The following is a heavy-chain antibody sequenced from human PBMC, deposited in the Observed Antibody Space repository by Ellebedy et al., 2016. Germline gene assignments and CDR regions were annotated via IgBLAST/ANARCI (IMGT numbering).Heavy chain of an antibody. V-gene: IGHV3-53*01. J-gene: IGHJ2*01. Sequence: GESLKISCAASGFTVSSNYMSWVRQAPGKGLEWVSVIYSGGSTYYADSVKGRFTISRDNSKNTLYLQMNSLRAEDTAVYYCAREMTTVTLWYFDLWGRGTLVTVSS. CDR2: IYSGGST. CDR1: GFTVSSNY. CDR3: AREMTTVTLWYFDL. D-gene: IGHD4-17*01.